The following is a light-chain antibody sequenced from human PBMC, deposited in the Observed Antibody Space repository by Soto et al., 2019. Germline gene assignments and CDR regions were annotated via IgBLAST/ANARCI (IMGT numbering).Light chain of an antibody. CDR1: QSVSSK. CDR2: GAS. Sequence: EIVMTQSPATLSVSPGERATLSCRASQSVSSKLAWYQQKPGQAPRLLIYGASTRATGIPARFSGSGSGTEFTLTINSLQSEDFAVYYCQQYDNWPPWTFGQGTKVDIK. V-gene: IGKV3-15*01. CDR3: QQYDNWPPWT. J-gene: IGKJ1*01.